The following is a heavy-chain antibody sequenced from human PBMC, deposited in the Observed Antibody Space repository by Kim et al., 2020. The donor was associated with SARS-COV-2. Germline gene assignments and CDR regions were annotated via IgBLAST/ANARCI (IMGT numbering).Heavy chain of an antibody. V-gene: IGHV1-24*01. CDR3: AGGTAGTTYYYYYYGMDV. J-gene: IGHJ6*02. D-gene: IGHD1-7*01. CDR2: FDPEDGET. Sequence: ASVKVSCKVSGYTLTELSMHWVRQAPGKGLEWMGGFDPEDGETIYAQKFQGRVTMTEDTSTDTAYMELSSLRSEDTAVYYCAGGTAGTTYYYYYYGMDVWGQGTTVTVSS. CDR1: GYTLTELS.